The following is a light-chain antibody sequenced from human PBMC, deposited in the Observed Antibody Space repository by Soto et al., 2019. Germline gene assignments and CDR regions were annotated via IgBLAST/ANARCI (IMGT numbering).Light chain of an antibody. CDR3: QHYNDWPPTWT. J-gene: IGKJ1*01. V-gene: IGKV3-15*01. Sequence: EIAMTQSPATLSVSPGERATLSCRASQSVSSKLAWYQQKPGQAPRVLIFGASTRATGIPARFSGSGSGTEFTLTISSLQSEDFAVYYCQHYNDWPPTWTFGQGTSVEIK. CDR2: GAS. CDR1: QSVSSK.